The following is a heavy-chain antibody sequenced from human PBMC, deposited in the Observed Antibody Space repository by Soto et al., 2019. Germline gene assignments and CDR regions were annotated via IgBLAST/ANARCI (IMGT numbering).Heavy chain of an antibody. CDR1: GYTFTSYG. Sequence: QVQLVQSGAEVKKPGASVKVSCKASGYTFTSYGISWVRQAPGQGLEWMGWISAYNGNTNYAQKLQGRVTMTTDTSWSTGDMEVMSLRSDDTAVYYCARERGAAGESSWFDPWGQGSLFTVSS. V-gene: IGHV1-18*01. D-gene: IGHD6-13*01. CDR2: ISAYNGNT. CDR3: ARERGAAGESSWFDP. J-gene: IGHJ5*02.